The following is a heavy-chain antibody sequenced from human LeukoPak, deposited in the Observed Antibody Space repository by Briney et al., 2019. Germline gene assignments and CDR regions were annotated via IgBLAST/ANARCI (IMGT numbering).Heavy chain of an antibody. J-gene: IGHJ4*02. V-gene: IGHV3-21*01. CDR2: ISSSSSYI. Sequence: GGSLRLSCAASGFTFSSYSMNWVRQAPGKGLEWVSSISSSSSYIYYADSVKGRFTISRDNAKNSLYLQMNSLRAEDTAVYYCVRETAAGGENPERYFDYWGQGTLVTVSS. D-gene: IGHD6-25*01. CDR3: VRETAAGGENPERYFDY. CDR1: GFTFSSYS.